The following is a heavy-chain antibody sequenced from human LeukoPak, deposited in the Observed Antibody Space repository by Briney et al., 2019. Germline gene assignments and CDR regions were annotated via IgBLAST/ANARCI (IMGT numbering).Heavy chain of an antibody. CDR3: ARATRTYDILTGYSGGYFDY. J-gene: IGHJ4*02. V-gene: IGHV3-53*01. D-gene: IGHD3-9*01. CDR1: GFTVSSNY. Sequence: GGSLRLSCAASGFTVSSNYMSWVRQAPGKGLEWVSVIYSGGSTYYADSVKGRFTISRDNSKNTLYLQMNSLRAEDTAVYYCARATRTYDILTGYSGGYFDYWGQGTLVTVSS. CDR2: IYSGGST.